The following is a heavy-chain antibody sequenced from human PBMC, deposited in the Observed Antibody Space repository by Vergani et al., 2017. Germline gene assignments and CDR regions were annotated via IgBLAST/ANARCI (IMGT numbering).Heavy chain of an antibody. Sequence: QVQLQQWGAGLLKPSETLSLTCAVSGGSFSGYYWSWIRQPPGKGLEWIGEINHSGSTNYNPSLKSRVTISVDTAKNQFSLKLSSVTAADTAVYYCAVEKGYSGDWGQGTLVTVSS. CDR3: AVEKGYSGD. CDR1: GGSFSGYY. V-gene: IGHV4-34*01. J-gene: IGHJ4*02. CDR2: INHSGST. D-gene: IGHD6-25*01.